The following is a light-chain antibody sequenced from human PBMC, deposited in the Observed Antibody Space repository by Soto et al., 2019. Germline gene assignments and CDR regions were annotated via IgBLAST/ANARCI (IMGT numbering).Light chain of an antibody. V-gene: IGLV2-14*01. J-gene: IGLJ3*02. Sequence: QSALTQPASVSGSPGQSITISCTGTSSDVGAYNYVSWYQHHPDKAPKLTIFEVSDRPSGVSNRFSGSNSGNTASLTISGLQAEDEADYFCSSYTSNRTLVFGGGTKVTVL. CDR1: SSDVGAYNY. CDR2: EVS. CDR3: SSYTSNRTLV.